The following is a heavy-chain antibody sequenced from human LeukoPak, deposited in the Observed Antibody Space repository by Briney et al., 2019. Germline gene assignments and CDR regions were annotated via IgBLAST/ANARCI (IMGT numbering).Heavy chain of an antibody. Sequence: PSETLSLTCTVSGGSISSYYWSWIRQPPGKGLEWIGYIYYSGSTNYNPSLKSRVTISVDTSKNQFSLKLSSVTAADTAVYYCARVNNWNDVEFDTWGQGTLVTVSS. J-gene: IGHJ5*02. CDR3: ARVNNWNDVEFDT. V-gene: IGHV4-59*01. CDR2: IYYSGST. D-gene: IGHD1-1*01. CDR1: GGSISSYY.